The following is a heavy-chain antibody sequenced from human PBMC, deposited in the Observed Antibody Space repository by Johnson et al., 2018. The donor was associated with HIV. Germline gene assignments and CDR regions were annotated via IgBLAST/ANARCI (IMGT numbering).Heavy chain of an antibody. CDR3: ARSGGYPNAFDI. CDR2: VYSAGHT. Sequence: VQLVESGGGLVQPGGSLRLSCAASRFTVSGNYMTWVRQAPGKGLEWVSVVYSAGHTYYADSVKGRFTISRDNSKNSLFLQMNRLRVEDTAVYYCARSGGYPNAFDIWGQGAMVTVSS. V-gene: IGHV3-66*01. J-gene: IGHJ3*02. D-gene: IGHD6-13*01. CDR1: RFTVSGNY.